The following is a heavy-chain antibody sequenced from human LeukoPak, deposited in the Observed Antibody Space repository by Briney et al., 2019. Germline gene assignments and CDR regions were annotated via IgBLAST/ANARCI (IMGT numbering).Heavy chain of an antibody. Sequence: GGSLRLSCAASGFTFSSYGMHWVRQAPGKGLEWVAVISYDGSNKYYADSVKGRFTISRDNSKNTLYLQMNSLRAEDTAVYYCARGITIFGVVYMDAFDIWGQGTMVTVSS. CDR3: ARGITIFGVVYMDAFDI. V-gene: IGHV3-30*03. J-gene: IGHJ3*02. D-gene: IGHD3-3*01. CDR2: ISYDGSNK. CDR1: GFTFSSYG.